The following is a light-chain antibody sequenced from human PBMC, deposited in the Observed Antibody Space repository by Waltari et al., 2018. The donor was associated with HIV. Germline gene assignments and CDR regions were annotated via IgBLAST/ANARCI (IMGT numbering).Light chain of an antibody. Sequence: QSVLTQPPSVSAAPGQKVTISCSGSTPHLGNDYVSCYQHVPGAAPRLLIYDNNKRPSGIPDRFSGSRSGTSATLGITGLQTGDEAHYYCGTWDRSLSAAVFGGGTKLTVL. V-gene: IGLV1-51*01. CDR3: GTWDRSLSAAV. CDR1: TPHLGNDY. CDR2: DNN. J-gene: IGLJ3*02.